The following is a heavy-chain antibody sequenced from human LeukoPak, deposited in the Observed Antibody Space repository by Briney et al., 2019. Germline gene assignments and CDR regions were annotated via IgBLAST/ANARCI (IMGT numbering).Heavy chain of an antibody. CDR3: ARGVYDILTGSPPLPDY. D-gene: IGHD3-9*01. V-gene: IGHV4-39*07. CDR1: GGSISSSSYY. CDR2: IYYSGST. J-gene: IGHJ4*02. Sequence: PSETLSLTCTVSGGSISSSSYYWGWIRQPPGKGLEWIGSIYYSGSTYYNPSLKSRVTISVDTSKNQFSLKLSSVTAADTAVYYCARGVYDILTGSPPLPDYWGQGTLVTVSS.